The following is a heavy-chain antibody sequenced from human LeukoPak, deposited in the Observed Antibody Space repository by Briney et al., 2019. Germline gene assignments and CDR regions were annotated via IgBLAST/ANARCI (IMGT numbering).Heavy chain of an antibody. D-gene: IGHD3-9*01. CDR3: ARGSPGYDILTGYYTAYAFDI. V-gene: IGHV4-39*01. J-gene: IGHJ3*02. CDR2: IYYSGST. CDR1: GGSISGSSYY. Sequence: SETLSLTCTVSGGSISGSSYYWGWIRQPPGKGLEWIGSIYYSGSTYYNPSLKSRVTISVDTSKNQFSLKLSSVTAADTAVYYCARGSPGYDILTGYYTAYAFDIWGQGTMVTVSS.